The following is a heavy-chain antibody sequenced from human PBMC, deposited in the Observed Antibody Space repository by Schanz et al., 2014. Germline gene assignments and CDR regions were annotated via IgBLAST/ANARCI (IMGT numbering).Heavy chain of an antibody. D-gene: IGHD2-8*02. CDR3: AKDTGYCHGGACYCFEY. V-gene: IGHV3-23*01. CDR2: ITGSGAT. J-gene: IGHJ4*02. Sequence: VQLLESGGGLVQPGGSLRLSCAASGFTFRVFAMNWVRQAPGKGLEWVSIITGSGATYYADSVKGRFTISRDNSKNTLYLQMDSLRPEDTAVYFCAKDTGYCHGGACYCFEYWGLGILVTVSS. CDR1: GFTFRVFA.